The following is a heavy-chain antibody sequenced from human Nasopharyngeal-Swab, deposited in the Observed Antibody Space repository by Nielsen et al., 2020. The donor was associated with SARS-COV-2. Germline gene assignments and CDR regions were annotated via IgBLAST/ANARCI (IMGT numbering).Heavy chain of an antibody. D-gene: IGHD4-17*01. J-gene: IGHJ4*02. Sequence: GGSLRLSCAASGFTFSSYAMHWVRQAPGKGLEWVAVISYDGSNKYYADSVKGRFTISRDNSKNTLYLQMNSLRAEDTAVYYCARDPPTYGDYLYYFDYWGQGTLVTVSS. CDR2: ISYDGSNK. CDR3: ARDPPTYGDYLYYFDY. V-gene: IGHV3-30*04. CDR1: GFTFSSYA.